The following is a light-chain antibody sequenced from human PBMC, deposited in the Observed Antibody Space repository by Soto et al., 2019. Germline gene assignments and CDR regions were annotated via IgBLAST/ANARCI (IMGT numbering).Light chain of an antibody. CDR3: ATWDGSLNTVL. CDR2: GNN. Sequence: QSVLTQPPSASGTPGQRVTISCSGSGSSIGTNTVNWYRQLPGTAPKLLIYGNNQRPSGVPDRFSGSKSGTSASLAISGLQSEDEADYYCATWDGSLNTVLFGGGTKVTVL. J-gene: IGLJ2*01. V-gene: IGLV1-44*01. CDR1: GSSIGTNT.